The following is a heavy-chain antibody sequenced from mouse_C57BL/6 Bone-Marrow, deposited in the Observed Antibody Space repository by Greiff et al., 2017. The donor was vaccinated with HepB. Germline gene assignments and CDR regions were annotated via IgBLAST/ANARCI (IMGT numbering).Heavy chain of an antibody. Sequence: VQGVESGAELVRPGASVKLSCKASGYTFTDYYINWVKQRPGQGLEWIARIYPGSGNTYYNEKFKGKATLTAEKSSSTAYMQLSSLTSEDSAVYFCARGGGYYVNYYAMDYWGQGTSVTVSS. CDR1: GYTFTDYY. J-gene: IGHJ4*01. CDR2: IYPGSGNT. V-gene: IGHV1-76*01. D-gene: IGHD2-3*01. CDR3: ARGGGYYVNYYAMDY.